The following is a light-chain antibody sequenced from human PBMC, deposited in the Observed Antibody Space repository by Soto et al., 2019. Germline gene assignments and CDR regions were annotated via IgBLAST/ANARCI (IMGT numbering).Light chain of an antibody. CDR2: AAS. V-gene: IGKV1-39*01. Sequence: DIQMTQSPSSLSASVGDSVTITCRASQSISSYLNWYQQKPWKAPKLLIYAASSLQSGVPSRFSGSGSGTDFTLTISSLQPEDFATYYCQQSYSTPWWTFGQGTKVEIK. J-gene: IGKJ1*01. CDR1: QSISSY. CDR3: QQSYSTPWWT.